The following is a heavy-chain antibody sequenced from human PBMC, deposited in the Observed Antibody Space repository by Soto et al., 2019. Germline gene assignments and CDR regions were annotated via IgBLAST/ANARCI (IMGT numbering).Heavy chain of an antibody. Sequence: GASVKVSCKASGYTFTSYAMHWVRQAPGQRLEWMGWINAGNGNTKYSQKFQGRVTITRDTSASTAYMELSSLRSEDTTVYYCARDALYYYDSSGLDYWGQGTLVTVSS. J-gene: IGHJ4*02. CDR2: INAGNGNT. D-gene: IGHD3-22*01. CDR1: GYTFTSYA. CDR3: ARDALYYYDSSGLDY. V-gene: IGHV1-3*01.